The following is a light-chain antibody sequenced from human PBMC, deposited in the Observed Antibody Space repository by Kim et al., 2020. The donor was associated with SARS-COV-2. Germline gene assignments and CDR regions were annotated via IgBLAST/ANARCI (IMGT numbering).Light chain of an antibody. CDR3: QQYNTDPWT. CDR1: QSIRSW. J-gene: IGKJ1*01. V-gene: IGKV1-5*03. Sequence: DIQMTQSPSTLSASVGDRVTMTCRASQSIRSWLAWYQQKPGKAPKLLIYKASSLETAVPSRFSGSGSGTEFTLTISTLQPDDFATYYCQQYNTDPWTFGQGTKVDSK. CDR2: KAS.